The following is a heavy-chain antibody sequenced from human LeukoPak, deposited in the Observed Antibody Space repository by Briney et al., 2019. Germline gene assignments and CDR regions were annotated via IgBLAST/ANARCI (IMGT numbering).Heavy chain of an antibody. CDR1: GASVTSVHYY. V-gene: IGHV4-61*01. Sequence: PSETLSLTCSVSGASVTSVHYYWGWLRQPPGKGLEWIGHIYYSGNMYYGPSLKSRVIISIDTAKNQFSLSLRSVTAADTAVYYCARVAASMVRGVIIRTGWFDPWGQGTPVIVSS. CDR2: IYYSGNM. CDR3: ARVAASMVRGVIIRTGWFDP. D-gene: IGHD3-10*01. J-gene: IGHJ5*02.